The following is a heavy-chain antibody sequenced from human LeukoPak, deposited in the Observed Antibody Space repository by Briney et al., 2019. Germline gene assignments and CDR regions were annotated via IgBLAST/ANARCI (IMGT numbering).Heavy chain of an antibody. J-gene: IGHJ5*02. CDR2: ISGSGGST. Sequence: PGASLRLSCAASGFTFSSYAMSWVRQAPGKGLEWVSAISGSGGSTYYADSVKGRFTISRENSKNTLYLQMNSLRAEDTAVYYCAKASGYSSGWYWFDPWGQGTLVTVSS. CDR3: AKASGYSSGWYWFDP. D-gene: IGHD6-19*01. CDR1: GFTFSSYA. V-gene: IGHV3-23*01.